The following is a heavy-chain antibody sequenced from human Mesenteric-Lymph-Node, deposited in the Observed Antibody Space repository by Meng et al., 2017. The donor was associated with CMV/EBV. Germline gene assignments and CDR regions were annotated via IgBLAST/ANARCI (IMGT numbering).Heavy chain of an antibody. D-gene: IGHD4/OR15-4a*01. CDR1: EYAFPGYY. CDR2: INPNSDGT. CDR3: ARGFNYAHYDY. J-gene: IGHJ4*02. V-gene: IGHV1-2*04. Sequence: SCKASEYAFPGYYIHWVRQAPGQGLEWMGCINPNSDGTHYAQKFQGWVTMTRDTSITTAYMELSSLRSDDTAVYYCARGFNYAHYDYWGQGALVTVSS.